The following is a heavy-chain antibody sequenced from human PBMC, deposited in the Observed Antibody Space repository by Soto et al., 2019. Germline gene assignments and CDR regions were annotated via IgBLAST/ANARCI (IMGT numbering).Heavy chain of an antibody. CDR1: GFTFSSYW. V-gene: IGHV3-74*01. J-gene: IGHJ3*02. D-gene: IGHD2-8*01. CDR3: ARDGGYLGYCTNGVCPPAFDI. CDR2: INSDGSST. Sequence: GVSLRLSCAASGFTFSSYWMHWVRQAQGKGLVWVSRINSDGSSTSYADSVKGRFTISRDNAKNTLYLQMNSLRAEDTAVYYCARDGGYLGYCTNGVCPPAFDIWGQGAMVT.